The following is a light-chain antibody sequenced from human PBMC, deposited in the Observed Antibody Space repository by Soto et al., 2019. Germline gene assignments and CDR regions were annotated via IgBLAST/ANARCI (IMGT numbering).Light chain of an antibody. CDR2: DAS. Sequence: DIKMTHSPSSVLASVGDRVTTTVGGGQGIGTGLAWYKQKPEKAPKLVIYDASSLQSGVPSRFSGSGSGTDFTLTISSLQPEDFATYYCQQANSFPLTFGGGTKVEI. J-gene: IGKJ4*01. CDR3: QQANSFPLT. V-gene: IGKV1-12*01. CDR1: QGIGTG.